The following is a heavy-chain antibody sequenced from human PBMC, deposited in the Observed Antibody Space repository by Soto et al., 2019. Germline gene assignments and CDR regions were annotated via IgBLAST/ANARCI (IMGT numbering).Heavy chain of an antibody. Sequence: QLQLQESGPGLVKPSETLSLTCTVSGDSISHYFWSWIRQPAGKGLEWIGRIFTSGSTNYNPSLKGRVTLSIDTSKSQFSLTLNSVTAADTAVYYCAREMTRRRNWFDPWGHGILVTVSS. V-gene: IGHV4-4*07. CDR1: GDSISHYF. CDR3: AREMTRRRNWFDP. CDR2: IFTSGST. J-gene: IGHJ5*02.